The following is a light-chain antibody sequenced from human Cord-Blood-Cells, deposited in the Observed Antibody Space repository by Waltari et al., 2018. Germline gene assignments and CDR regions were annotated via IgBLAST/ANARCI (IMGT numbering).Light chain of an antibody. CDR3: QAWDRSAVV. CDR2: QDS. Sequence: SYELSQPPSVSVSHGPKSSTPGPGPISGDNIHCGYQQKPGQSPVLVIYQDSKRPSGIPERFSCSNSGNRATLTIRGTQAMDEADSYCQAWDRSAVVVGGATKLTVL. CDR1: ISGDNI. J-gene: IGLJ2*01. V-gene: IGLV3-1*01.